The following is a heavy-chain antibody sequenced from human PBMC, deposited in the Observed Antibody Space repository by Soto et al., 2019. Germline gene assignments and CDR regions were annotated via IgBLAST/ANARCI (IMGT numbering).Heavy chain of an antibody. J-gene: IGHJ4*02. V-gene: IGHV1-2*04. CDR2: INPNSGGT. CDR1: GYTFTGYY. CDR3: ASARGYSGYDAFDY. Sequence: VASVKVSCKASGYTFTGYYMHWVRQAPGQGLEWMGWINPNSGGTNYAQKFQGWVTMTRDTSISTAYMELSRLRSDDTAVYYCASARGYSGYDAFDYWGQGTLVTVSS. D-gene: IGHD5-12*01.